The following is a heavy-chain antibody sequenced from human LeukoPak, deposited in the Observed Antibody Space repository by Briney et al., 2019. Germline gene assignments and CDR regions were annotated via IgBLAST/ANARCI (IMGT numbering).Heavy chain of an antibody. Sequence: PSQTLSLTCTVSGGSISSGGYYWNWIRQHPGKGLEWIGYIYYSGSTYYNPSLKSRVTISVDTSKNQFSLKLSSVTAADTAVYYCARGYDYYDSSGYYFFDYWGQGTLVTVSS. D-gene: IGHD3-22*01. CDR1: GGSISSGGYY. CDR3: ARGYDYYDSSGYYFFDY. J-gene: IGHJ4*02. CDR2: IYYSGST. V-gene: IGHV4-31*03.